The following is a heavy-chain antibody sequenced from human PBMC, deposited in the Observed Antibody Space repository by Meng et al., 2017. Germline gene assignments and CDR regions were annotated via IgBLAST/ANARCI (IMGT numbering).Heavy chain of an antibody. CDR3: LDEAPRSDY. J-gene: IGHJ4*02. Sequence: EVQFVESGGGLFQPGGSLRLSCAASGFTFNNYWMHWVRQVPGKGLVWVSRISGDGSITNYADSVKGRFTISRDNAKNTLYLQMNSLRPEDTAVYYCLDEAPRSDYWGQGSLVTVSS. CDR2: ISGDGSIT. V-gene: IGHV3-74*01. CDR1: GFTFNNYW. D-gene: IGHD1-1*01.